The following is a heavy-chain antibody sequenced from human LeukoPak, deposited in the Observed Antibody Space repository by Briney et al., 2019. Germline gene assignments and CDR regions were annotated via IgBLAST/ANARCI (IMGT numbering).Heavy chain of an antibody. CDR1: GGSFSGYY. J-gene: IGHJ4*02. CDR3: ARVGTRPISR. V-gene: IGHV4-34*01. Sequence: PSETLSLTCAVYGGSFSGYYWSWVRQPPGKGLEWIGEINHSGSTNYNPSLKSRGTISVDTSKNQFSLKLSSVTAADTAVYYCARVGTRPISRWGQGTLVTVSS. CDR2: INHSGST. D-gene: IGHD1-14*01.